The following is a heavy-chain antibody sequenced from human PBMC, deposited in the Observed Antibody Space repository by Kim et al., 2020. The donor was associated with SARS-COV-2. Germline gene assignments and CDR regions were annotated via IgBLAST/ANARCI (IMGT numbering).Heavy chain of an antibody. Sequence: NYAPKVQGRVTRTRDTSTSTAYMELRRLRSDDTAVYYCARDYDYVWGTLGYWGQGTLVTVSS. D-gene: IGHD3-16*01. CDR3: ARDYDYVWGTLGY. V-gene: IGHV1-2*02. J-gene: IGHJ4*02.